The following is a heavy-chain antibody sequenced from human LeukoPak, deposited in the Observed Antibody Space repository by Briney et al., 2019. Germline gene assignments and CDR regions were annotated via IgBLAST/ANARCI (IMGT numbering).Heavy chain of an antibody. CDR3: ARHRVVRAAIPSYYFDY. V-gene: IGHV5-51*01. CDR1: GYSFTSYW. CDR2: IYPGDSDT. Sequence: GDSLKISCKGSGYSFTSYWIGWVRQMPGKGLEWMGIIYPGDSDTRYSPSFQGQVTISADKSISTAYLQWSSLKASDTAMYYCARHRVVRAAIPSYYFDYWGQGTLVSVSS. J-gene: IGHJ4*02. D-gene: IGHD2-2*02.